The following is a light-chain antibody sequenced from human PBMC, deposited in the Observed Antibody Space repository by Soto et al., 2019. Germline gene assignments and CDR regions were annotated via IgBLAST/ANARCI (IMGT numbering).Light chain of an antibody. J-gene: IGLJ2*01. V-gene: IGLV2-14*01. CDR2: EVS. CDR1: SSDVGGYKF. Sequence: QSALTQPASVSGSPGQSITISCTGSSSDVGGYKFVSWYQHHPGKAPRLIIYEVSNRPSGVSNRFSCSKSGNTASLAISGLQAEDEAHYYCSSYTSSETLLFGGGTKVTVL. CDR3: SSYTSSETLL.